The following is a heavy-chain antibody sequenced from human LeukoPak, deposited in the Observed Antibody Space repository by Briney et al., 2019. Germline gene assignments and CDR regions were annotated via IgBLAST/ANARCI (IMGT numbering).Heavy chain of an antibody. D-gene: IGHD7-27*01. Sequence: ASVEVSCKASGYTFTSYDINWVRQATGQGLEWMGWMSPSSGNTGYAQKFQGRVTMTRSTSISTAYMELSSLRSEDTAVYYCATSPPSWGFDNWGQGTLVTVSS. CDR3: ATSPPSWGFDN. CDR2: MSPSSGNT. J-gene: IGHJ4*02. V-gene: IGHV1-8*01. CDR1: GYTFTSYD.